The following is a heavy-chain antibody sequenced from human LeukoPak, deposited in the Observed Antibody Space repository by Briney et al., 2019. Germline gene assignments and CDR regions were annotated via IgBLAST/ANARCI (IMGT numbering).Heavy chain of an antibody. CDR3: AKDGFMAYYYDSSGYYYSNGVGY. V-gene: IGHV3-23*01. J-gene: IGHJ4*02. Sequence: GGSLRLSCAASGFTFSSYAMSWVRQAPGKGLEWVSAISGSGGNTYYADSVKGRFTISRDNSKNTLYLQMNSLRAEDTAVYYCAKDGFMAYYYDSSGYYYSNGVGYWGQGTLVTVSS. D-gene: IGHD3-22*01. CDR2: ISGSGGNT. CDR1: GFTFSSYA.